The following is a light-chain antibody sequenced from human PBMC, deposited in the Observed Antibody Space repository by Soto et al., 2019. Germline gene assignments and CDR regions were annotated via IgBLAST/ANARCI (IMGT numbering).Light chain of an antibody. J-gene: IGLJ3*02. Sequence: QAVVTQPPSASGTPGQSVTISCSGSSSNIGSNYVYWYQQLPGTAPRLLIYTNNQRPSGVPDRFSGSKSGTSASLVISGLRSEDEADYYCAAWDDSLSAWVFGGGTKLTVL. CDR3: AAWDDSLSAWV. V-gene: IGLV1-47*02. CDR2: TNN. CDR1: SSNIGSNY.